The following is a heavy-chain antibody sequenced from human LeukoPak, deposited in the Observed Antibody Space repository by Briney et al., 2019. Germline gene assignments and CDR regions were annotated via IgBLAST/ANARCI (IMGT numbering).Heavy chain of an antibody. V-gene: IGHV3-23*01. CDR2: IGGSAGGT. Sequence: GGSLRLSCAASGFAFSSYAMSWVRQAPGKGLEWVSAIGGSAGGTYYADSVKGRFTISRDSSKNTLYLQMNSLRVDDTAVYYCAKLLYKNNREAFDIWGQGTMVTVSS. D-gene: IGHD1/OR15-1a*01. CDR1: GFAFSSYA. CDR3: AKLLYKNNREAFDI. J-gene: IGHJ3*02.